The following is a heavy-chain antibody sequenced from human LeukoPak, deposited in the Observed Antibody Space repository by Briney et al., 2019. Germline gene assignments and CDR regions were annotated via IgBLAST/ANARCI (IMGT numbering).Heavy chain of an antibody. J-gene: IGHJ4*02. CDR2: IYYSGST. V-gene: IGHV4-31*03. Sequence: SQTLSLTCTVSGGSISSGGYYWNWIRQHPGKGLEWIGYIYYSGSTYYNPSLKSRVTISVDTSKNQFSLKLSSVTAADTAVCYCARVDSGYDYYFDYWGQGTLVTVSS. CDR3: ARVDSGYDYYFDY. CDR1: GGSISSGGYY. D-gene: IGHD5-12*01.